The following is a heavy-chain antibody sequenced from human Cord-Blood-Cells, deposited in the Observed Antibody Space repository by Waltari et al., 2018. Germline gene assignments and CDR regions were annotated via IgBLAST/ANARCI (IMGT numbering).Heavy chain of an antibody. Sequence: QVQLVQSGAEVKKPGASVKVSCKASGYTFTGYYMHWVRQVPGQGLEWMGWLHANSGSTNYEQKFQGRATMTRETSISTAYMELSRLRSDDTAVYYCARDRADNWNDDAFDIWGQGTMVTVSS. CDR2: LHANSGST. V-gene: IGHV1-2*02. CDR1: GYTFTGYY. J-gene: IGHJ3*02. CDR3: ARDRADNWNDDAFDI. D-gene: IGHD1-20*01.